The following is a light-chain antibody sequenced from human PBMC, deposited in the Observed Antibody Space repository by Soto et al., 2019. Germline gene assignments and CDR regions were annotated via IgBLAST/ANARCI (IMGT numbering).Light chain of an antibody. CDR1: QSISTY. CDR3: QQNYNLPPWT. V-gene: IGKV1-39*01. J-gene: IGKJ1*01. Sequence: DIQMTQSPPSLSASVGDTITITCRASQSISTYLDWYQVTPGKAPKALIYAASTLQDGVPSRFSGSGSGTDFTLTINSLQPEDFATYYCQQNYNLPPWTFGQGTKVDIK. CDR2: AAS.